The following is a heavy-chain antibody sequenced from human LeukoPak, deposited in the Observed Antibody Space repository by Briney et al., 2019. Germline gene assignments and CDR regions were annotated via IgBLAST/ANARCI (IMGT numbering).Heavy chain of an antibody. D-gene: IGHD2-2*01. V-gene: IGHV3-30*04. J-gene: IGHJ4*02. CDR1: GFIFSNYA. CDR2: ISYDGSNE. Sequence: GGSLRLSCAASGFIFSNYAMHWVRQAPGKGLEWVAVISYDGSNEYYADSVKGRFTISRDNSKNTLYLQMNSLRAEDTAVYYCGILQIVPVAMPFDYWGQGTLVTVSS. CDR3: GILQIVPVAMPFDY.